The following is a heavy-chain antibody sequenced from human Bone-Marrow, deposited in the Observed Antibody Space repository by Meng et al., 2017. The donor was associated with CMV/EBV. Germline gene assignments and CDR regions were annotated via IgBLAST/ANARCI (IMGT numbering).Heavy chain of an antibody. Sequence: GGSLRLSCAASGFTFSDYYMSWIRQAPGKGLEWISYISGSGSTIYYADSVKGRFTISRDNAKNSLYLQINSLRAEDTAVYYCARVVTRVRGVITPNFDYCGQGSLVTVSS. CDR2: ISGSGSTI. CDR1: GFTFSDYY. CDR3: ARVVTRVRGVITPNFDY. V-gene: IGHV3-11*04. D-gene: IGHD3-10*01. J-gene: IGHJ4*02.